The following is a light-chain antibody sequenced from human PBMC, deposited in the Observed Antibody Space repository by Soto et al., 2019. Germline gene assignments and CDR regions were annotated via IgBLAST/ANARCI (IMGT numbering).Light chain of an antibody. CDR1: RTVDGNY. V-gene: IGKV3-20*01. J-gene: IGKJ3*01. CDR3: QQYSASPRT. CDR2: SAS. Sequence: PGERDTLSCRASRTVDGNYLAWYHQKPGQAPRLLIHSASTRAPGIPDRFSASGAGTDFTLTISRLEPEDSAVYYCQQYSASPRTFGPGTKVDIK.